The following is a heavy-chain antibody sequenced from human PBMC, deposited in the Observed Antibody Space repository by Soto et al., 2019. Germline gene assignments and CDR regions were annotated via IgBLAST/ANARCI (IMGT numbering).Heavy chain of an antibody. D-gene: IGHD3-22*01. J-gene: IGHJ4*02. CDR2: IIPIFVTS. CDR3: ALSLDYHDYTGYSTVGVYFDY. Sequence: SVKVSCKASGGSFSSSGISWVRQAPGQGLEWVGGIIPIFVTSHYAQKFQGRVTITADESTNTAYMELSSLTSEDTAVYYCALSLDYHDYTGYSTVGVYFDYWGLGTLVT. CDR1: GGSFSSSG. V-gene: IGHV1-69*13.